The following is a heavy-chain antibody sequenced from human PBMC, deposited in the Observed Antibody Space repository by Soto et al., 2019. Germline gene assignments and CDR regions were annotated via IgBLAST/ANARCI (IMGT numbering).Heavy chain of an antibody. CDR3: ARGDRRTRPFDY. J-gene: IGHJ4*02. D-gene: IGHD6-6*01. V-gene: IGHV4-59*01. Sequence: QVQLQESGPGLVKPSETLSLTCTVSGGSISNNLWSWIRQPPGKGLEWIGDIYFSGITNYNPSLKSRVTISVDTSKNQFSLTLSSVTAAETAVYYCARGDRRTRPFDYWGQGTLVTVSS. CDR2: IYFSGIT. CDR1: GGSISNNL.